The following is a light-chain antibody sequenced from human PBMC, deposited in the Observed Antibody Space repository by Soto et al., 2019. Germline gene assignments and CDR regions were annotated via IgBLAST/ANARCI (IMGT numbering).Light chain of an antibody. Sequence: QSVLTQPPSASVTPGQRVTISCSGSSSNIGSNYVYWYQQLPGTAPKLLIYRNNQRPSGVPDRFSGSKSGTSASLAISGLRSEDEADYYCAAWDDSFWVFGGGTKLTVL. CDR3: AAWDDSFWV. CDR2: RNN. J-gene: IGLJ3*02. V-gene: IGLV1-47*01. CDR1: SSNIGSNY.